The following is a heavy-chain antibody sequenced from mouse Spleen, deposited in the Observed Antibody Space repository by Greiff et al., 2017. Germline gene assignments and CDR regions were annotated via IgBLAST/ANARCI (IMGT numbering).Heavy chain of an antibody. CDR3: ARSTTVVARGYYYAMDY. Sequence: VQLQQSGPVLVKPGASVKMSCKASGYTFTDYYMNWVKQSHGKSLEWIGVINPYNGGTSYNQKFKGKATLTVDKSSSTAYMELNSLTSEDSAVYYCARSTTVVARGYYYAMDYWGQGTSVTVSS. CDR1: GYTFTDYY. J-gene: IGHJ4*01. D-gene: IGHD1-1*01. V-gene: IGHV1-19*01. CDR2: INPYNGGT.